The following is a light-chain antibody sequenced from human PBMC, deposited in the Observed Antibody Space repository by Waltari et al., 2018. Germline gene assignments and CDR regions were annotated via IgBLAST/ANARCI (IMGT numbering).Light chain of an antibody. CDR1: QSVGTY. J-gene: IGKJ4*01. CDR3: HQRSDWPLT. Sequence: EIVLTQSPATLSLSPGERATLYCRTSQSVGTYLVWYQQKPGQAPRLLIYDASNRATGIPARFSGSGSGTDFTLTISYLEPEDFAVYYCHQRSDWPLTFGGGTKVEIK. V-gene: IGKV3-11*01. CDR2: DAS.